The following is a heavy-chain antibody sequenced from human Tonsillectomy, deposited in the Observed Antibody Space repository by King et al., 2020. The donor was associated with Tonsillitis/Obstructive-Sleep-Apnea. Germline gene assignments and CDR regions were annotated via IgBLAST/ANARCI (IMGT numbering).Heavy chain of an antibody. CDR2: IYYSGST. CDR3: ARQGGYRGSQGY. D-gene: IGHD1-26*01. J-gene: IGHJ4*02. Sequence: HVQLQESGPGLVKPSETLSLTCTVSGVSISSYYWSWIRQPPGKGLEWIGYIYYSGSTNYNPSLKSRVTISVDTSKNQFSLKLSSVTAADTAVYYCARQGGYRGSQGYWGQGTLVTVSS. V-gene: IGHV4-59*08. CDR1: GVSISSYY.